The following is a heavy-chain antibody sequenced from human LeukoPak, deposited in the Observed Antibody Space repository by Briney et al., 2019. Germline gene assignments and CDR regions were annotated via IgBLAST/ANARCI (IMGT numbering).Heavy chain of an antibody. CDR2: INHSGST. J-gene: IGHJ4*02. D-gene: IGHD3-10*01. V-gene: IGHV4-34*01. CDR1: GGSFSGHY. CDR3: ARPRYGSGSLDS. Sequence: SETLSLTCAVYGGSFSGHYWTWIRQPPGKGLEWVGEINHSGSTTYNPSLNNRVTISVDTSKNQFSLKMSSVTAADTAVYYCARPRYGSGSLDSWGQGTLVTVSS.